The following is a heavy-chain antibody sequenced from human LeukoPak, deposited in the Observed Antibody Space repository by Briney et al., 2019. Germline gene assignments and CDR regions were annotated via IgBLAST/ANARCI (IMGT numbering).Heavy chain of an antibody. CDR1: GFTFSGYA. J-gene: IGHJ5*02. V-gene: IGHV3-30*18. D-gene: IGHD2-15*01. CDR3: AKDGYCSGGSCYGNWFDP. Sequence: GGSLRLSCAASGFTFSGYAMSWVRQAPGKGLEWVAVISYDGSNKYYADSVKGRFTISRDNSKNTLYLQMNSLRAEDTAVYYCAKDGYCSGGSCYGNWFDPWGQGTLVTVSS. CDR2: ISYDGSNK.